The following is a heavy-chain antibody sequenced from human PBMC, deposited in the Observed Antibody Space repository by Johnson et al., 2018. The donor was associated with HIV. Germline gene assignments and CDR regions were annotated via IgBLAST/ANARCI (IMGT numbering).Heavy chain of an antibody. CDR2: ISGSGGST. J-gene: IGHJ3*02. D-gene: IGHD6-19*01. CDR3: AKVYSSGWFFDI. CDR1: GFTFSSYA. V-gene: IGHV3-23*04. Sequence: VQVVESGGGVVQPGRSLRLSCAASGFTFSSYAMSWVRQAPGKGLEWVSAISGSGGSTYYADSVKGRFTISRDNSKNTLYLQMNSLRAEDTAVYYCAKVYSSGWFFDIWGQGTMVTVSS.